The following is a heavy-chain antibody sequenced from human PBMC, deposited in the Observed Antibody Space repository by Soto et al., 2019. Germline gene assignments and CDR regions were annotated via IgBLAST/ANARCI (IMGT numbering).Heavy chain of an antibody. CDR1: GFNFTYNA. D-gene: IGHD3-9*01. CDR2: ISFNGRKK. CDR3: ARDWLRRDDILTPSWNFNL. V-gene: IGHV3-30*04. Sequence: QAQLVESGGGVVRPGKSLRLSCEASGFNFTYNAMHWVRQAPGKGLEWVAVISFNGRKKFYARSVKGRFTISRDNAKNPLYVQINKLRPGDTAVYYCARDWLRRDDILTPSWNFNLWGQGTLVTAS. J-gene: IGHJ2*01.